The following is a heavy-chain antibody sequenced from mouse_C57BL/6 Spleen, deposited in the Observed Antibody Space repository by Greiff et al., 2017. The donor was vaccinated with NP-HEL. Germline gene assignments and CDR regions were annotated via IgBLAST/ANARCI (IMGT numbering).Heavy chain of an antibody. D-gene: IGHD2-1*01. CDR2: IHPNSGST. CDR3: ARSYGNLGWFAY. Sequence: QVQLQQSGAELVKPGASVKLSCKASGYTFTEYTIHWVKQRPGQGLEWIGMIHPNSGSTNYNEKFKSKATLTVDKSSSTAYMQLSSLTSEDSAVYFCARSYGNLGWFAYWGQGTLVTVSA. V-gene: IGHV1-64*01. J-gene: IGHJ3*01. CDR1: GYTFTEYT.